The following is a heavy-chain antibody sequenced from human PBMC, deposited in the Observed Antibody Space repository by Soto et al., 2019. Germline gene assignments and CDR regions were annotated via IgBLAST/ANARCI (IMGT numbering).Heavy chain of an antibody. D-gene: IGHD1-26*01. V-gene: IGHV1-18*04. CDR3: ATDRRELRTGLYNALDV. CDR2: ISGYNGDT. CDR1: GYTFTNYG. J-gene: IGHJ6*04. Sequence: ASVKVSCKASGYTFTNYGISWVRQAPAQGLECMGWISGYNGDTNYAQKFQGRVTMTTATSTSTAYMELSRLRSDDPAVYSCATDRRELRTGLYNALDVWGKGTTVTVSS.